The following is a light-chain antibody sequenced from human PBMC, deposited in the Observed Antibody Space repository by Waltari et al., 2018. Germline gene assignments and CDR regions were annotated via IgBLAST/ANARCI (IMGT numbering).Light chain of an antibody. CDR3: SSYAGSNNVI. CDR1: SSDVGSYNY. Sequence: QSALTQPPSASGSRGQSVTIPCTGTSSDVGSYNYVSWYQQHPGKAPKLMIYEVTKRPSGVPDRFSGSKSGNTASLTVSGLQAEDEADYYCSSYAGSNNVIFGGGTRLTVL. J-gene: IGLJ2*01. CDR2: EVT. V-gene: IGLV2-8*01.